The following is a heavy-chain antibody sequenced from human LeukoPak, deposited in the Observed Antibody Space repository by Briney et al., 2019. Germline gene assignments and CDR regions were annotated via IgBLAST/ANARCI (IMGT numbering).Heavy chain of an antibody. CDR3: ARDLAVITNEGFDY. J-gene: IGHJ4*02. V-gene: IGHV6-1*01. CDR2: TYYRSKWYN. D-gene: IGHD3-22*01. Sequence: SRTLSLTCAISGDSVSSNSAAWNWIRQSPSRGLEWLGRTYYRSKWYNDYAVSVKSRITINPDTSKNQFSLQLNSVTPEDTAVYYCARDLAVITNEGFDYWGQGTLVTVSS. CDR1: GDSVSSNSAA.